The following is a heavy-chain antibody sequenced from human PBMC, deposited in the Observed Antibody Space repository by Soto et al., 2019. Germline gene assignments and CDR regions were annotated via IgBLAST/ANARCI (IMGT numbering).Heavy chain of an antibody. CDR1: GYTFTGYY. Sequence: QVQLVQSGAEVKKPGASVKVSCKASGYTFTGYYMHWVRQAPGPGLEWMGWINPNSGCTNYAQKFQGRVTMTRDTSISTAYMELSRLRSDDTAVYYCARPYCSSTSCYTHPFDIWGQGTMVTVSS. J-gene: IGHJ3*02. CDR2: INPNSGCT. CDR3: ARPYCSSTSCYTHPFDI. V-gene: IGHV1-2*02. D-gene: IGHD2-2*02.